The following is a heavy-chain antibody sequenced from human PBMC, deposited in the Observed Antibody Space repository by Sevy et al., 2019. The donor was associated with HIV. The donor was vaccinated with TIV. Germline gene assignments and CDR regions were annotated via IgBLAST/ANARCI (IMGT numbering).Heavy chain of an antibody. J-gene: IGHJ4*02. Sequence: ASVKVSCKASGYTFTSYDINWVRQATGQGLDWMGWMNPNSGNTGYAQKFHGRVTMTRKTAINTAYMELSSLRSEDTAVYYCARAGSGWYDHYFDPWGQGTLVTVSS. CDR1: GYTFTSYD. CDR2: MNPNSGNT. D-gene: IGHD6-19*01. V-gene: IGHV1-8*01. CDR3: ARAGSGWYDHYFDP.